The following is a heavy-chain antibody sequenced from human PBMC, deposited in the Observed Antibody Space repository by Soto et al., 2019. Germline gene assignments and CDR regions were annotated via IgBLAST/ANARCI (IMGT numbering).Heavy chain of an antibody. CDR3: GKATRSAGWFNPFVT. J-gene: IGHJ5*02. CDR2: LSGSGTST. V-gene: IGHV3-23*01. D-gene: IGHD2-15*01. CDR1: GFSFVNYA. Sequence: GGSLRLSCAASGFSFVNYAMNWVRQAPGKGLEWVSGLSGSGTSTYYADSVKGRFTISRDNSRDTLFLQMNSLTADDTAVYYCGKATRSAGWFNPFVTLGQEALVTVSS.